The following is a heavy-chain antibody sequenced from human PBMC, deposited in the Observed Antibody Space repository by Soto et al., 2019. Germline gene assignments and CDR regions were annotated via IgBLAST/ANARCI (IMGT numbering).Heavy chain of an antibody. CDR2: IYYSGST. D-gene: IGHD5-12*01. J-gene: IGHJ5*02. CDR1: GGSISSYY. V-gene: IGHV4-59*08. CDR3: ARHDIKWFDP. Sequence: TLSLTCTVSGGSISSYYWSWIRQPPGKGLEWIGYIYYSGSTNYNPSLKSRVTISVDTSKNQFSLKLSSVTAADTAVYYCARHDIKWFDPWGQGTLVTVSS.